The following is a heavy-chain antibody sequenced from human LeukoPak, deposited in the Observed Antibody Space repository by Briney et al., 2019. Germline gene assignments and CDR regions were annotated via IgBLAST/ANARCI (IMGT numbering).Heavy chain of an antibody. D-gene: IGHD6-13*01. J-gene: IGHJ5*02. CDR3: AREGFMGSTWYGFPYWFDP. Sequence: SETLSLTCTVSGGSISSYYWSWIRQPPGKGLEWIGYIYYSGSTNYNPSLKSRVTISVDTSKNQFSLKLSSVTAADTAVYYCAREGFMGSTWYGFPYWFDPWGQGTLVTVSS. CDR1: GGSISSYY. V-gene: IGHV4-59*01. CDR2: IYYSGST.